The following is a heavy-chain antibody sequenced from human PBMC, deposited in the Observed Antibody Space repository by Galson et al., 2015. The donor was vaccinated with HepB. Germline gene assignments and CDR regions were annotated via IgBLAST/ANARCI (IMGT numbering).Heavy chain of an antibody. J-gene: IGHJ5*02. V-gene: IGHV3-11*01. CDR3: ARDPEGGGWFDP. CDR1: GFTFRDFY. CDR2: ISSSGSNI. D-gene: IGHD3-16*01. Sequence: SLRLSCAASGFTFRDFYMTWVRQAPGEGLEWVSFISSSGSNIYYADFVRGRFTISRDNAKDSLYLQMNSLRAEDTAVYFCARDPEGGGWFDPWDQGTLVTVSS.